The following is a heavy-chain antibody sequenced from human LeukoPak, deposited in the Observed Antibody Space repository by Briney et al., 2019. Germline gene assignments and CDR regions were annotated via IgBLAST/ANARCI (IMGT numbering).Heavy chain of an antibody. Sequence: KRSDTLSLLCSVSGXPISRSSYYWGWIRQPPGKGLEWIGSIYYSRNTYYNPSLKSRVTISVDTSKNQFSLKLTAVTAADTAVYYCASHADSGFGELAFDYWGQGTLVTVSS. CDR3: ASHADSGFGELAFDY. J-gene: IGHJ4*02. D-gene: IGHD3-10*01. V-gene: IGHV4-39*01. CDR2: IYYSRNT. CDR1: GXPISRSSYY.